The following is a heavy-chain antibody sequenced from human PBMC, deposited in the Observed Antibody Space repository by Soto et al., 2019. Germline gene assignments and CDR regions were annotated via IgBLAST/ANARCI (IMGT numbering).Heavy chain of an antibody. J-gene: IGHJ5*02. CDR3: ASAPPFPRTENWFDH. V-gene: IGHV4-30-4*08. CDR1: GGSMTTGDQY. CDR2: IDSSGST. Sequence: TLSLTCTVTGGSMTTGDQYWTWIRHRPGESLEWFGYIDSSGSTYCNTSLRSRVSISVDTSKRHFSLKLDSVTPADTAVYYCASAPPFPRTENWFDHWGQGTLVTVSS.